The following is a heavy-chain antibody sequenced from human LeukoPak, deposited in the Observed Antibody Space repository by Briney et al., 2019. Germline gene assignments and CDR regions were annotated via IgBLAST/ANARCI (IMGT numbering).Heavy chain of an antibody. Sequence: GGSLRLSCAASGFTFDDYAMHWVRQAPGKGLEWVSGISWNSGSIGYADSVKGRFTISRDNAKNSVYLQMNSLRDDDTAVYYCARGTGTGWRFDFWGQGTLVTVSS. CDR2: ISWNSGSI. D-gene: IGHD3/OR15-3a*01. J-gene: IGHJ4*02. V-gene: IGHV3-9*01. CDR3: ARGTGTGWRFDF. CDR1: GFTFDDYA.